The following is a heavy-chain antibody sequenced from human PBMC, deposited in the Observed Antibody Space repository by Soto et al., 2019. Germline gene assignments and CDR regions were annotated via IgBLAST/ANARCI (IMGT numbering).Heavy chain of an antibody. V-gene: IGHV3-11*01. CDR3: ARRAYGNWFDP. Sequence: QVQLVESGGGLVRPGGSLTLSCAASGFSFRDYYLSWIRQAPGKGLEWVSDISSSGATILYADSVKGRFTLSRDNAKSSLYLQMNSLRDEDTAVYYCARRAYGNWFDPWGQGTLVTVSS. CDR1: GFSFRDYY. J-gene: IGHJ5*02. D-gene: IGHD3-16*01. CDR2: ISSSGATI.